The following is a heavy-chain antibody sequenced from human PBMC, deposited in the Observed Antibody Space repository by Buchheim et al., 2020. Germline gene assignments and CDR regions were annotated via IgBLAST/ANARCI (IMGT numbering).Heavy chain of an antibody. CDR3: AKATGPLLYYYDSSGYYGMDV. D-gene: IGHD3-22*01. CDR2: ISGSGGST. CDR1: GFTFSSYA. J-gene: IGHJ6*02. V-gene: IGHV3-23*01. Sequence: EVQLLESGGGLVQPGGSLRLSCAASGFTFSSYAMSWVRQAPGKGLEWVSAISGSGGSTYYAVSVKGRFTTSRDNSKNTLYLQMNSLRAEDTAVYYCAKATGPLLYYYDSSGYYGMDVWGQGTT.